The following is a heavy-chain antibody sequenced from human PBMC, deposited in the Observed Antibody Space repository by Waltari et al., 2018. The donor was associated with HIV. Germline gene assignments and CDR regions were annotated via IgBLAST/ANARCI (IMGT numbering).Heavy chain of an antibody. CDR2: IKSKTDGGTR. D-gene: IGHD3-16*02. Sequence: EVQLVESGGGLVTPGGSIRLSCAASGFTFSSVWLIWVCQAPGKGLEWVGRIKSKTDGGTRDYAGPVKGRFTISRDDSNNTLYLQMNSLKTEDTGLYYCTSARRGLNRYFGMDVWGQGTSVTVSS. CDR1: GFTFSSVW. J-gene: IGHJ6*02. CDR3: TSARRGLNRYFGMDV. V-gene: IGHV3-15*01.